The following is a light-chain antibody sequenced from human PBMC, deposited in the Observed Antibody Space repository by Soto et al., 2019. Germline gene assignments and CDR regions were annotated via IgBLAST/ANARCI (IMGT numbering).Light chain of an antibody. CDR1: QIISSS. V-gene: IGKV1-39*01. Sequence: DIQVTQSPSSLSGSGGDRVTIACRASQIISSSVNWYQQKAGKAPNLLIYTASNLESGVPSRFSGSGSGTDFTLTISSLQPEDFATYFCQQSYSRPRALGQGTKVDIK. J-gene: IGKJ1*01. CDR3: QQSYSRPRA. CDR2: TAS.